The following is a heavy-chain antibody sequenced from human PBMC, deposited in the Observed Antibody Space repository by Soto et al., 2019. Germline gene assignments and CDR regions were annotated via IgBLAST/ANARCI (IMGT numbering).Heavy chain of an antibody. V-gene: IGHV4-30-2*01. Sequence: QLQLQESGSGLVKPSQTLSLTCAVSGGSISSGGYSWSWIRQPPGKGLEWIGYIYHSGSTYYNPSLKSRVTISVDRSKNQFSLKLSSVTAADTAVYYFARVQIQLWSLHYWGQGTLVTVSS. CDR2: IYHSGST. D-gene: IGHD5-18*01. CDR3: ARVQIQLWSLHY. CDR1: GGSISSGGYS. J-gene: IGHJ4*02.